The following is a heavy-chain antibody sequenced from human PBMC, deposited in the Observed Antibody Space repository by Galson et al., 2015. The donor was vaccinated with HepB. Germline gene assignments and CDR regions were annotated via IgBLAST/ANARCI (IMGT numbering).Heavy chain of an antibody. CDR1: GFTFSDYY. V-gene: IGHV3-11*05. Sequence: SLRLSCAASGFTFSDYYMSWIRQAPGNGLEWVSYISSSSSYTNYADSVKGRFTISRDNAKNSLYLQMNSLRAEDTAVYYCARDRLGYCSGGRCYSFDYWGQGALVTVSS. D-gene: IGHD2-15*01. J-gene: IGHJ4*02. CDR3: ARDRLGYCSGGRCYSFDY. CDR2: ISSSSSYT.